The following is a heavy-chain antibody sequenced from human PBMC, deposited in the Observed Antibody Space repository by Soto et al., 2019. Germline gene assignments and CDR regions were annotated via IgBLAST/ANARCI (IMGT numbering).Heavy chain of an antibody. J-gene: IGHJ6*02. V-gene: IGHV3-33*01. Sequence: QVQVVESGGGVVQPGRSLRLSCAASGFTFSSFGMHWVRQAPGKGLEWVSLIWYDGSKKSYGDSVKGRFTISRDNSRNTVYLQMNSLRADDTAVYYCAGDASYYSVWCGYYPSRNGMDVWGQGTTVTVSS. CDR3: AGDASYYSVWCGYYPSRNGMDV. D-gene: IGHD3-3*01. CDR2: IWYDGSKK. CDR1: GFTFSSFG.